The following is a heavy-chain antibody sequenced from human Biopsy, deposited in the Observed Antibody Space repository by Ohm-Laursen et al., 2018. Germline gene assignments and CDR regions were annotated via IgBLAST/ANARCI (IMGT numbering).Heavy chain of an antibody. V-gene: IGHV4-4*07. J-gene: IGHJ3*01. Sequence: SQTLSLTCNVSGGAINNYYWSWIRQPAGKGLEWIGRIYPGGSTNYNPSLKSRVTMSVDTSKKQLSLRLRSVTAADPAMYYCASVVLGPTNDAFDLWGQGTMVVVSS. CDR2: IYPGGST. CDR3: ASVVLGPTNDAFDL. CDR1: GGAINNYY. D-gene: IGHD3-22*01.